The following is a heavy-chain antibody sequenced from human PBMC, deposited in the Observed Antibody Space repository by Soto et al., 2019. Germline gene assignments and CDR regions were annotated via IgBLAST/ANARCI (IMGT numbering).Heavy chain of an antibody. Sequence: GGSLRLSCAASGFTFSSYAMTWVRQAPGKGLEWVSTIRASGGSTYYADSVEGRFTISRDNSMNTLFLHMNSLRADDTAIYFCAKGGYTSPFDYWGLGTLVTVSS. J-gene: IGHJ4*02. CDR3: AKGGYTSPFDY. CDR2: IRASGGST. V-gene: IGHV3-23*01. D-gene: IGHD5-12*01. CDR1: GFTFSSYA.